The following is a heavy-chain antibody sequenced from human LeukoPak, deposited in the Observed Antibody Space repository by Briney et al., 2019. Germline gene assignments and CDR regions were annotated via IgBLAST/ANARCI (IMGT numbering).Heavy chain of an antibody. V-gene: IGHV1-46*01. J-gene: IGHJ6*02. Sequence: ASVKVSCKASGYTFTGYYIHWVRQAPGQGLEWMGGINPSGGSTTYAQKFQGRVTMTRDTSTSTVFMELSSLRSEDTAVYYCARDLWYRTYYYYYGMDVWGQGTTVTVSS. D-gene: IGHD2-21*01. CDR3: ARDLWYRTYYYYYGMDV. CDR1: GYTFTGYY. CDR2: INPSGGST.